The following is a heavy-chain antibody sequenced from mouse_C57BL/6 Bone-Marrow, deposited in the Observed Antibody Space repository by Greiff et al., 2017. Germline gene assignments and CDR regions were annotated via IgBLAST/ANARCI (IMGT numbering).Heavy chain of an antibody. V-gene: IGHV1-50*01. CDR3: ARGGPYY. Sequence: QVQLQQPGAELVKPGASVKLSCKASGYTFTSYWMQWVKQRPGQGLAWIGEIDPSDSYTNYNQKFKGKATLTVDTSSSTAYMQLSSLTSEDSAVYYCARGGPYYWGQGTTLTVSS. CDR1: GYTFTSYW. J-gene: IGHJ2*01. CDR2: IDPSDSYT.